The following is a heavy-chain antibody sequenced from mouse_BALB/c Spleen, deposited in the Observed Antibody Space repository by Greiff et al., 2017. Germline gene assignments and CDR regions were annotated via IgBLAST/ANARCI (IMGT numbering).Heavy chain of an antibody. CDR3: AREGSYYRNFDAMDY. Sequence: EVKLLESGGGLVQPGGSLKLSCAASGFDFSRYWMSWVRQAPGKGLEWIGEINPDSSTINYTPSLKDKFIISRDNAKNTLYLQMSKVRSEDTALYYCAREGSYYRNFDAMDYWGQGTSVTVSS. J-gene: IGHJ4*01. V-gene: IGHV4-1*02. CDR2: INPDSSTI. CDR1: GFDFSRYW. D-gene: IGHD2-10*01.